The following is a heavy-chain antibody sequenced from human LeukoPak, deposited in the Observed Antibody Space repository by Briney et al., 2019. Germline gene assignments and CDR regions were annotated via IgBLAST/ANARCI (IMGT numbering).Heavy chain of an antibody. V-gene: IGHV3-74*03. D-gene: IGHD3-10*01. Sequence: LSGGSLRLSCAASGFAPLVYCMHSVRQPPRKGLVSVSRVYIHGSRPTSTTSVKGRFTISRDNATNTLYLQMNILGAADTAVDYCDRESGTLGKPHSDAFDIWGQGTMVTVSS. CDR1: GFAPLVYC. J-gene: IGHJ3*02. CDR2: VYIHGSRP. CDR3: DRESGTLGKPHSDAFDI.